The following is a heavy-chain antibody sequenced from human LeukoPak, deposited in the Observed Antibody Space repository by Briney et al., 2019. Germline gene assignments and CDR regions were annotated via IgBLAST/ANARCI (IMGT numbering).Heavy chain of an antibody. CDR2: IYSGGST. V-gene: IGHV3-53*01. Sequence: GGSLRLSCAASGFTVSSNYMSWVRQAPGKGLEWVSVIYSGGSTYYADSVKGRFTISSDNSKNTLYLQMNSLRAEDTAAYYCARDAAVAFDIWGQGTMVTVSS. CDR1: GFTVSSNY. CDR3: ARDAAVAFDI. D-gene: IGHD6-19*01. J-gene: IGHJ3*02.